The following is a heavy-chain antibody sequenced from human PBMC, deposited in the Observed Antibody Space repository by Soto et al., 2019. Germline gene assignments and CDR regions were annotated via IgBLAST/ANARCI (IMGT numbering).Heavy chain of an antibody. V-gene: IGHV1-69*06. CDR2: IIPIFGTA. Sequence: QVQLVQSGAEVKKPGSSVKVSCKASGGTFSSYAISWVRQAPGQGLEWMGGIIPIFGTANYAQKFQGRVTITADKSTSTAYMELSSLRSEDTAVYYCASSDFWSGYYIGYYYYGMDVWGQGTTVTVSS. J-gene: IGHJ6*02. D-gene: IGHD3-3*01. CDR1: GGTFSSYA. CDR3: ASSDFWSGYYIGYYYYGMDV.